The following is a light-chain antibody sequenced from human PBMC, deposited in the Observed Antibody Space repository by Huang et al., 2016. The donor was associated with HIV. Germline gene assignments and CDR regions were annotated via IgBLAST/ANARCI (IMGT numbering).Light chain of an antibody. V-gene: IGKV3-11*01. CDR3: QQRSNWPALT. Sequence: EVVLTQSPATLSLSPGERATLSCRASQSVGSSLAWYQQKPGQAPRLLIYDASNRAACIPARFSGSGSGADFTLTISSLEPEDFAVYFCQQRSNWPALTFGGGTKIEIK. CDR1: QSVGSS. CDR2: DAS. J-gene: IGKJ4*01.